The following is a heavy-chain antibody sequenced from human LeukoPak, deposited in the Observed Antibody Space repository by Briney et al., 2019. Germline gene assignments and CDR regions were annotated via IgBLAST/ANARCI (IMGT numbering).Heavy chain of an antibody. CDR3: ARDPPYYYDSSGYPFDY. V-gene: IGHV1-2*02. CDR1: GYTFTGYY. D-gene: IGHD3-22*01. CDR2: INPNSGGT. J-gene: IGHJ4*02. Sequence: GASVKVSCKASGYTFTGYYMHWVRQAPGQGLEWMGWINPNSGGTNYAQKFQGRVTMTRDTSISTAYMELSRLRSDDTAVYYCARDPPYYYDSSGYPFDYWGQGTLVTVSS.